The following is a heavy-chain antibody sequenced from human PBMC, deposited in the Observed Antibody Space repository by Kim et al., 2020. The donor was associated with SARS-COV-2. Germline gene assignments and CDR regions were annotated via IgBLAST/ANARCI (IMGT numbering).Heavy chain of an antibody. V-gene: IGHV3-15*01. D-gene: IGHD2-21*02. CDR3: ATGIVTNDAFDI. J-gene: IGHJ3*02. Sequence: IDDAATVGDRFTISRDDSKNTLFLQMNSLRTEETGVYFCATGIVTNDAFDIWGQGTMVTVSS. CDR2: I.